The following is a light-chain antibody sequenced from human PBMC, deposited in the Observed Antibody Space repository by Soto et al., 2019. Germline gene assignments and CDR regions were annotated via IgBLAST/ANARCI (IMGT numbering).Light chain of an antibody. CDR1: QSVLYSSNNKNY. J-gene: IGKJ1*01. Sequence: DIVMTQSPDSLAVSLGERATINCKSSQSVLYSSNNKNYLAWYQQKPGQPPKLLLYWASTREPGVPDRFSGSGSGTDFTLTISSLQAEDVAVYCCQPYYSTPTTFGQGTKVEIK. CDR3: QPYYSTPTT. CDR2: WAS. V-gene: IGKV4-1*01.